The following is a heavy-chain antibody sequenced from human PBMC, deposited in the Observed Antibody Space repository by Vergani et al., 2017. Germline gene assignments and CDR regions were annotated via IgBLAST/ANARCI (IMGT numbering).Heavy chain of an antibody. J-gene: IGHJ5*02. CDR2: IYYSGST. CDR1: GGSISSYY. Sequence: QVQLQESGPGLVKPSATLSLTCTVSGGSISSYYWSWIRQPPGKGLEWVGYIYYSGSTNYNPSLKSRVTISVDTSKDQFTLKLSSVTAADTAVYYCAGATEGCSSTSCYIVAWFDGWSQGTLVTVSS. CDR3: AGATEGCSSTSCYIVAWFDG. D-gene: IGHD2-2*02. V-gene: IGHV4-59*01.